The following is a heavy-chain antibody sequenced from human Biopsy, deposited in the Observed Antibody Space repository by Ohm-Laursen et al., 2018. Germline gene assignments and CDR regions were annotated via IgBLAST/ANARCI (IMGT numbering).Heavy chain of an antibody. CDR1: GGTFSSFA. Sequence: SVKASCKASGGTFSSFAISWVRQAPGQGLEWMGGIIGIFRTAHYAQKFQGRVTITADEFMSTAYMELSSLRSEDTAVYYCARGGGYNWNNGWFDPWGQGTLVTVSS. CDR2: IIGIFRTA. D-gene: IGHD1/OR15-1a*01. CDR3: ARGGGYNWNNGWFDP. V-gene: IGHV1-69*13. J-gene: IGHJ5*02.